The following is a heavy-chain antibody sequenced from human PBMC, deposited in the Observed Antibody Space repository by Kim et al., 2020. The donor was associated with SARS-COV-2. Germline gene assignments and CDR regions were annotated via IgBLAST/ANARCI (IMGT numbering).Heavy chain of an antibody. J-gene: IGHJ1*01. CDR2: ISESGGDT. Sequence: GGSLRLSCAASGFTFSNYWASWVRQAPGKALEWVSGISESGGDTYYVDSVQGRFTISRDNSMNTLYLQMNSLRAEDTAIYYCAIMTKFRDFSLWGQGTLLIVSS. D-gene: IGHD2-8*01. CDR3: AIMTKFRDFSL. V-gene: IGHV3-23*01. CDR1: GFTFSNYW.